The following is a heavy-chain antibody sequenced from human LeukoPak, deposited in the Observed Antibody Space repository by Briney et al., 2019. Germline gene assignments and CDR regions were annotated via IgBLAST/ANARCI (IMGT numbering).Heavy chain of an antibody. CDR1: TFTFSNYW. CDR2: IKQDGSEK. J-gene: IGHJ3*02. Sequence: PGGSLRLSCAASTFTFSNYWMSWVRQAPGKGLEWVANIKQDGSEKYYVDSVKGRFTISRDNAKTSLYLQMNSLRAEDTAVYYGARDVWAAGATGTFDIWGQGTMVTVSS. CDR3: ARDVWAAGATGTFDI. D-gene: IGHD1-14*01. V-gene: IGHV3-7*03.